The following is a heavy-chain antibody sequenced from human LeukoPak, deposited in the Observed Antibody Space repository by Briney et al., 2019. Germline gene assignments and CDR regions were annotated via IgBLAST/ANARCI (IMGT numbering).Heavy chain of an antibody. J-gene: IGHJ4*02. V-gene: IGHV3-74*01. D-gene: IGHD3-22*01. Sequence: PGGSLRLSCAGSGFTFSSYWMHWVRQAPGKGLVWVSRINTDGSSTTYADSVKGRFTISRDNARNTLYLQVSSLRAEDTSVYYCARQSYYYDSSGYYHDYWGQGTLVTVSS. CDR1: GFTFSSYW. CDR3: ARQSYYYDSSGYYHDY. CDR2: INTDGSST.